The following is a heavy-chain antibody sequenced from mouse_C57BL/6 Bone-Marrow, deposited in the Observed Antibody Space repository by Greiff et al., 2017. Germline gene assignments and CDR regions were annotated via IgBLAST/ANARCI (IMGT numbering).Heavy chain of an antibody. CDR3: ARWTTRVATDWYFDV. V-gene: IGHV4-1*01. J-gene: IGHJ1*03. D-gene: IGHD1-1*01. CDR2: INPDSSTI. CDR1: GIDFSRYW. Sequence: EVKLLESGGGLVQPGGSLKLSCAASGIDFSRYWMSWVRRAPGKGLEWIGEINPDSSTINYAPSLKDKFIISRDNAKNTLYLQMSKVRSEDTALYYCARWTTRVATDWYFDVWGTGTTVTVSS.